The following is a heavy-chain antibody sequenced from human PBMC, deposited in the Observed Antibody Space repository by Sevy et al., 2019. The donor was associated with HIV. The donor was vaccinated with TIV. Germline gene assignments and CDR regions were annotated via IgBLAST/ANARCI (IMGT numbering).Heavy chain of an antibody. J-gene: IGHJ6*02. CDR1: GFTFSSYA. V-gene: IGHV3-23*01. CDR3: AKDRSPAFGGVIALNGMDV. CDR2: ISGSGGST. D-gene: IGHD3-16*02. Sequence: GGSLRLSCAASGFTFSSYAMSWVRQAPGKGLEWVSAISGSGGSTYYADSVKGRFTISRDNSKNTLYLQMNSLRAEDTAVYYCAKDRSPAFGGVIALNGMDVWGQGTTVTVSS.